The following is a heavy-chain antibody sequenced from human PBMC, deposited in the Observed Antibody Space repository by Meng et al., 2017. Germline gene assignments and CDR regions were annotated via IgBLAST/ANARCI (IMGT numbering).Heavy chain of an antibody. J-gene: IGHJ3*02. Sequence: SVNSCKASGGTFSSYAISWVRQAPGQGLEWMGGIIPIFGTANYAQKFQGRVTITTDESTSTAYMELSSLRSEDTAVYYCARDLSSSWYWVDAFDIWGQGTMVTVSS. V-gene: IGHV1-69*05. D-gene: IGHD6-13*01. CDR3: ARDLSSSWYWVDAFDI. CDR1: GGTFSSYA. CDR2: IIPIFGTA.